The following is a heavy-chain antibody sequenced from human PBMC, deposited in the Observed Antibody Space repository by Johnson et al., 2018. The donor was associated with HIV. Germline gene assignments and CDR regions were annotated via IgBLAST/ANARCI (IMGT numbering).Heavy chain of an antibody. CDR3: ASGAQFGTVSHDAFDI. V-gene: IGHV3-11*04. D-gene: IGHD1-7*01. Sequence: QVQLVESGGGVVQPGRSLRLSCAASGFTFSDYYMSWIRQAPGKGLELVSYISSSGSTIYYADSVKGRFTISRDNAKNSLYLQMNSLRAEDTAVYYCASGAQFGTVSHDAFDIWGQGTMVTVSS. CDR1: GFTFSDYY. J-gene: IGHJ3*02. CDR2: ISSSGSTI.